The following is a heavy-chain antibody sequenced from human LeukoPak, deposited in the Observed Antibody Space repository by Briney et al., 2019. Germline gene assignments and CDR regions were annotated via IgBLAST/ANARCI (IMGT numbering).Heavy chain of an antibody. CDR3: ARVTGYVIEDNFDY. CDR1: GGSINSYF. D-gene: IGHD2-15*01. V-gene: IGHV4-59*01. Sequence: SETLSLTCTVSGGSINSYFWSWIRQPPGKGPEWIGYIYYGGSTNYNPSLKSRVTISLDTSKNQFSLNLSSVTAADTAMYYCARVTGYVIEDNFDYWGQGTLVTVSS. J-gene: IGHJ4*02. CDR2: IYYGGST.